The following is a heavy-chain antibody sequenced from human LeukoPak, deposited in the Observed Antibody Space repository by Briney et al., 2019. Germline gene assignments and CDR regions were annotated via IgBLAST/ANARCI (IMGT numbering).Heavy chain of an antibody. CDR3: ALISYCTTVTCYYLDY. D-gene: IGHD2-8*01. Sequence: EASVKVSCKASGYTFTDYYIHWVRQAPGQGLEWMGWITTYNGDTNYAQNLQGRVTMTADTSTSTAYMELRSLRSDDTAVYYCALISYCTTVTCYYLDYWGQGTLVTVSS. J-gene: IGHJ4*02. CDR2: ITTYNGDT. CDR1: GYTFTDYY. V-gene: IGHV1-18*04.